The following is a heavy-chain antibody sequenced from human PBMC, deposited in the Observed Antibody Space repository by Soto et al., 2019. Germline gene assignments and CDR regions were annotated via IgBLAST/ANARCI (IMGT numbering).Heavy chain of an antibody. D-gene: IGHD6-13*01. J-gene: IGHJ6*02. CDR3: ASARGLAAAYYYYGMDV. CDR1: GYSFTSYW. CDR2: IDPSDSYT. Sequence: PGESLKISCKGSGYSFTSYWISWVRQMPGKGLEWMGRIDPSDSYTNYSPSFQGHVTISADKSISTAYLQWSSLKASDTAMYYCASARGLAAAYYYYGMDVRGQGTTVTVSS. V-gene: IGHV5-10-1*01.